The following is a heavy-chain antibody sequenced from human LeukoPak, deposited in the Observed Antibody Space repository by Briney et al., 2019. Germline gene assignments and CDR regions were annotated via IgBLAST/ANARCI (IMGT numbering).Heavy chain of an antibody. Sequence: GGSLRLSCAASGFTFSSYWMSWVRQAPGKGLVWVSRINSDGSSTSYADSVKGRFTISRDNAKNTLYLQMNSLRAEDTAVYYCARDSSSSSVDYWGQGTLVTVSS. J-gene: IGHJ4*02. V-gene: IGHV3-74*01. CDR2: INSDGSST. CDR1: GFTFSSYW. D-gene: IGHD6-6*01. CDR3: ARDSSSSSVDY.